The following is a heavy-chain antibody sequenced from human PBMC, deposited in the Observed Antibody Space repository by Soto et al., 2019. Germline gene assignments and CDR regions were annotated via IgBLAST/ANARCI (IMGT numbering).Heavy chain of an antibody. CDR1: GGSISSSSYY. J-gene: IGHJ4*02. Sequence: SETLSLTCTVSGGSISSSSYYWVWIRQPPGKGLEWIGSIYYSGSTYYNPSLKSRVTISVDTSKNQFSLKLSSVTAADTAVYYCARSTGTLTPLREFDYWGQGTLVTVSS. V-gene: IGHV4-39*01. CDR2: IYYSGST. CDR3: ARSTGTLTPLREFDY. D-gene: IGHD7-27*01.